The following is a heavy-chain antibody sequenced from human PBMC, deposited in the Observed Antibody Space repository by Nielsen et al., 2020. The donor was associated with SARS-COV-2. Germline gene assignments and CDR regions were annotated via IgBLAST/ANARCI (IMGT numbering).Heavy chain of an antibody. D-gene: IGHD7-27*01. CDR3: ARDCSCGLGSSPSYYFDY. J-gene: IGHJ4*02. Sequence: ASVKVSCKASGYTFTNYGINWVRQAPGQGLEWVAWISPYSGNTNFTQKVQGRVTMTTDTSASTAYMELRSLRSDDTAVYYCARDCSCGLGSSPSYYFDYWGQGTLVTVSS. CDR2: ISPYSGNT. V-gene: IGHV1-18*01. CDR1: GYTFTNYG.